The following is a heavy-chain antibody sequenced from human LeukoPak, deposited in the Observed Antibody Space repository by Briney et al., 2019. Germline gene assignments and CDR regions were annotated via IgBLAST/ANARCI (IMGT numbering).Heavy chain of an antibody. D-gene: IGHD2-15*01. CDR2: IYSGGST. CDR1: GFTVSSNY. CDR3: AKNGDRGAYCSGGTCYPYYYYCMDV. Sequence: PGGSLRLSCAASGFTVSSNYMSWVRQAPGKGLEWVSVIYSGGSTYYADSVKGRFTISRDNSKNTLYLQMNSLRAEDTAIYYCAKNGDRGAYCSGGTCYPYYYYCMDVWGKGTTVTISS. V-gene: IGHV3-53*01. J-gene: IGHJ6*03.